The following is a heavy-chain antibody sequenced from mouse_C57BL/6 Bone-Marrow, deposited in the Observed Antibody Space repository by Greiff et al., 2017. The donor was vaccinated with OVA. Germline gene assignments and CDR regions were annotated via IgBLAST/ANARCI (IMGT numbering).Heavy chain of an antibody. CDR3: AKYPYYAMDY. Sequence: EVNVVESGGDLVKPGGSLKLSCAASGFTFSSYGMSWVRQTPDKRLEWVATISSGGSYTYYPDSVKGRFTISRDNAKNTLYLQMSSLKSEDTAMYDCAKYPYYAMDYWGQGTSVTVSS. CDR1: GFTFSSYG. J-gene: IGHJ4*01. V-gene: IGHV5-6*01. CDR2: ISSGGSYT. D-gene: IGHD5-1-1*01.